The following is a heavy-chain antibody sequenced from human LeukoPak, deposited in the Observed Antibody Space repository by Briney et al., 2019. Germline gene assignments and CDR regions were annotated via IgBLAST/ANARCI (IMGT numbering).Heavy chain of an antibody. Sequence: SVKVSCKASGGTFSSYAISWVRQAPGQGLEWMGRIIPILGTANYAQKFQGRVTITTDESTITAYMELSSLRSEDTAVYYCARGDYGGNPWNFDYWGQGTLVTASS. J-gene: IGHJ4*02. CDR3: ARGDYGGNPWNFDY. V-gene: IGHV1-69*11. CDR2: IIPILGTA. CDR1: GGTFSSYA. D-gene: IGHD4-23*01.